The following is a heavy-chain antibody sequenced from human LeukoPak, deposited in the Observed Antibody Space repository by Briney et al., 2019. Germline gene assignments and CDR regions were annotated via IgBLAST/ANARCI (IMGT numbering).Heavy chain of an antibody. V-gene: IGHV4-4*07. D-gene: IGHD1-26*01. J-gene: IGHJ5*02. CDR2: IYTSGST. CDR1: GGSISSYY. Sequence: SETLSLTCTVSGGSISSYYWSWIRQPAGKGLEWIGRIYTSGSTNYNPSLKSRVTISVDTSKNQFSLKLSSVTAADTAVYYCARETYSGSYYDWFDPWGQGTLVTVSS. CDR3: ARETYSGSYYDWFDP.